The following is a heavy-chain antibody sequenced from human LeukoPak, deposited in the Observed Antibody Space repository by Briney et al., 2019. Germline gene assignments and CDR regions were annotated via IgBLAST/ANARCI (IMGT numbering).Heavy chain of an antibody. CDR1: GLTLSNYG. V-gene: IGHV3-23*01. D-gene: IGHD3-22*01. Sequence: GGSLRLSCAVSGLTLSNYGMSWVSQAPGKGLEWGSGISGSGGNTYYADSVKGRFTISRDNSKNTLYLQMNSLRAEDTAVYFCAKRGVVIRVILVGFHKEAYYFDSWGQGALVTVSS. J-gene: IGHJ4*02. CDR2: ISGSGGNT. CDR3: AKRGVVIRVILVGFHKEAYYFDS.